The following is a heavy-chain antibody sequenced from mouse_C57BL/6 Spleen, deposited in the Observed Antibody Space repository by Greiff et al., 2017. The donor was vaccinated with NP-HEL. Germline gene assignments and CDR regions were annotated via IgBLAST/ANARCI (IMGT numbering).Heavy chain of an antibody. CDR1: GFNIKDYY. J-gene: IGHJ1*03. Sequence: VQLKESGAELVKPGASVKLSCTASGFNIKDYYMHWVKQRTEQGLEWIGRIDPVDGETKYAPKFQGKAPITAETYSNTDYLQHSRLTSEDTAVCYCARTPTVASCFDVWGTGTTVTVSS. CDR2: IDPVDGET. V-gene: IGHV14-2*01. CDR3: ARTPTVASCFDV. D-gene: IGHD1-1*01.